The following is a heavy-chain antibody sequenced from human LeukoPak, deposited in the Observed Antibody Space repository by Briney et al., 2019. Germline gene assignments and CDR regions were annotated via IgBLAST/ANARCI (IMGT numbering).Heavy chain of an antibody. D-gene: IGHD6-13*01. CDR2: ISGSGGST. CDR3: AKALSSSNDAFDI. J-gene: IGHJ3*02. Sequence: GGSLRLSCAASGFTFSSYAMSWVRQAPGKGLEWVSAISGSGGSTYYADSVKGRFTISRDNAKNSLYLQMNSLRAEDTALYYCAKALSSSNDAFDIWGQGTMVTVSS. CDR1: GFTFSSYA. V-gene: IGHV3-23*01.